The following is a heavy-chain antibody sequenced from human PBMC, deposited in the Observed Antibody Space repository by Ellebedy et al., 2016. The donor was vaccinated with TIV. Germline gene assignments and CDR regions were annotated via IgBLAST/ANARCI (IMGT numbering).Heavy chain of an antibody. Sequence: GESLKISCAASGLTVRNFDIHWVRQAPGKGLEWVSSLSGSGGSTYYADSVKGRFTISRDNSKNTLYLQMNSLRAEDTAVYYCAKRVTMVREVITYYHYAMDVWGQGTTVTVSS. V-gene: IGHV3-23*01. CDR1: GLTVRNFD. D-gene: IGHD3-10*01. CDR2: LSGSGGST. CDR3: AKRVTMVREVITYYHYAMDV. J-gene: IGHJ6*02.